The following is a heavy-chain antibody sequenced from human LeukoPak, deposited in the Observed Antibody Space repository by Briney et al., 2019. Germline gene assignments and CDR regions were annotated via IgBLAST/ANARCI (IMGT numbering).Heavy chain of an antibody. V-gene: IGHV6-1*01. J-gene: IGHJ4*02. CDR2: TCYRSKWYD. Sequence: SQTLSLTCAISGDSVSSNSAAWNWIRQSPSRGLEWLGRTCYRSKWYDDYAVSVKSRITINPDTSKNQFSLQLNSVTPEDTAVYYCARASGGSGSYYNPPHFDYWGQGTLVTVSS. CDR3: ARASGGSGSYYNPPHFDY. D-gene: IGHD3-10*01. CDR1: GDSVSSNSAA.